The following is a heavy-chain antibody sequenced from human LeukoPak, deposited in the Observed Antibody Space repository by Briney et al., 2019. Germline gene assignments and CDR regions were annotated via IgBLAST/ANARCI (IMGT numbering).Heavy chain of an antibody. CDR2: INHSGRT. CDR1: GGSFFESH. Sequence: SETLSLTCAVSGGSFFESHWNWIRQSPEKGLEWIGEINHSGRTNYNPSLKSRVTNSVDTSKSQFFLKLTSVTAADTAVYYCARDPTTVVTLPSYFDFWGQGTLVTVSA. J-gene: IGHJ4*02. V-gene: IGHV4-34*01. D-gene: IGHD4-23*01. CDR3: ARDPTTVVTLPSYFDF.